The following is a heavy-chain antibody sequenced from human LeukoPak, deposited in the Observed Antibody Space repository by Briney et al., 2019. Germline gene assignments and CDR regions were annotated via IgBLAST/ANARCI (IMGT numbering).Heavy chain of an antibody. Sequence: ASVKVSCKASGYTFTGYYMHWVRQAPGQGLEWMGWINPNSGGTNYAQKFQGRVTMTRDTSISTAYMDLSRLRSDDTAVYYCARGGLGYCSGGSCYTIDYWGQGTLVTVSS. V-gene: IGHV1-2*02. CDR3: ARGGLGYCSGGSCYTIDY. CDR1: GYTFTGYY. CDR2: INPNSGGT. D-gene: IGHD2-15*01. J-gene: IGHJ4*02.